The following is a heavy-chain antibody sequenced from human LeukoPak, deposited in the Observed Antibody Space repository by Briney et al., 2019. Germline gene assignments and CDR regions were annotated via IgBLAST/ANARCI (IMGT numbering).Heavy chain of an antibody. Sequence: GASVKVSCKVSGYTFTGFYMHWVRQAPGQGLEWMGWINPNSGGTNYAQKFQGRVTMTRDTSISTAYMELSRLRSDDTAVYYCARDGSGSSLSVVDYWGQGTLVTVSS. CDR3: ARDGSGSSLSVVDY. J-gene: IGHJ4*02. CDR2: INPNSGGT. V-gene: IGHV1-2*02. D-gene: IGHD3-10*01. CDR1: GYTFTGFY.